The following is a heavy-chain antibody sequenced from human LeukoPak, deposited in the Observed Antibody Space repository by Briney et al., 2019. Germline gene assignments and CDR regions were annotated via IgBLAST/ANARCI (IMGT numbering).Heavy chain of an antibody. J-gene: IGHJ4*02. V-gene: IGHV1-69*05. CDR1: GGTFSSYA. CDR3: ARDLGDGYNVEPL. CDR2: IIPIFGTA. D-gene: IGHD5-24*01. Sequence: GASVKVSCKASGGTFSSYAISWVRQAPGQGLEWMGGIIPIFGTANYAQKFQGRVTITTDESTSTAYMELSSLRSEDTAVYYCARDLGDGYNVEPLWGQGTLVTVSS.